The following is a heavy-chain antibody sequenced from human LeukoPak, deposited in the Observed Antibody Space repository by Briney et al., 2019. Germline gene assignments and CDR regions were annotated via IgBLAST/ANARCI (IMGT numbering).Heavy chain of an antibody. CDR1: GGSISSYY. CDR3: ARGGDSHCSSTSCYEGAFDI. Sequence: PSETLSLTCTVSGGSISSYYWSWIRQPPGKGLEWIGYIYYSGSTNYNPSLKSRVTISVDTSKNQFSLKLSSVTAADTAVYYCARGGDSHCSSTSCYEGAFDIWGQGTMVTVSS. CDR2: IYYSGST. V-gene: IGHV4-59*01. D-gene: IGHD2-2*01. J-gene: IGHJ3*02.